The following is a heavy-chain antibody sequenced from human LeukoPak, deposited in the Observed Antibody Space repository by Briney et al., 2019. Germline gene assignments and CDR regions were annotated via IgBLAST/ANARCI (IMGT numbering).Heavy chain of an antibody. Sequence: ASVRVSCKTSGYTFSNFGINWVRQATGQGLEWRGWISGNNDNPNYGQKFQGRFTVTTDSSTSTAYMELRNLRFDDTAVYYCARDGTSTDDYWGQGTLVTVSS. CDR2: ISGNNDNP. V-gene: IGHV1-18*01. CDR1: GYTFSNFG. J-gene: IGHJ4*02. D-gene: IGHD2-2*01. CDR3: ARDGTSTDDY.